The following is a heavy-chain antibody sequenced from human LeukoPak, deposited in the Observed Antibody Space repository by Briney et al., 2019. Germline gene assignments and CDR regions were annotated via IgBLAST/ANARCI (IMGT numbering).Heavy chain of an antibody. D-gene: IGHD3-3*01. CDR2: IDWDDDK. J-gene: IGHJ6*03. CDR3: ARTIRGRGYYFYMDV. V-gene: IGHV2-70*04. CDR1: GFSLNTSGRG. Sequence: SGPALVKPTQTLTLTCTFSGFSLNTSGRGVSWIRQPPGKALEWLARIDWDDDKFYSTSLKTRLTISKDTSKNQVVLTMTNVDPVDTATYYCARTIRGRGYYFYMDVWGKGTTVTVSS.